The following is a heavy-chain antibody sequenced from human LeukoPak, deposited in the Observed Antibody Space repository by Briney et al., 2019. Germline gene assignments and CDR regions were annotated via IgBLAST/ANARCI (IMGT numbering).Heavy chain of an antibody. Sequence: GGSLRLSCAESGFTFSSYGMQWVRQAPGKGLEWVAVIWYDGSNKYYADSVKGRFSISRDNSKNTLYLQMNSLRAEDTAVYYCARPQYYYDSSGYSYWGQGTLVTVSS. CDR3: ARPQYYYDSSGYSY. CDR1: GFTFSSYG. D-gene: IGHD3-22*01. CDR2: IWYDGSNK. J-gene: IGHJ4*02. V-gene: IGHV3-33*01.